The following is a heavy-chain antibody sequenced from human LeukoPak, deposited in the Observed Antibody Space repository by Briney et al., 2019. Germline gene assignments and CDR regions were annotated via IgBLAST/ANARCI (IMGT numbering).Heavy chain of an antibody. D-gene: IGHD2-2*01. Sequence: SETLSLTCTVSGGSISSYYWSWIRQPPGKGLEWIGYIYYSGSTNYNPSLKSRVTISADTSKNQFSLKLSSVTAADTAVYYCARVFRDIVVVPAAPGWFDPWGQGTLVTVSS. CDR1: GGSISSYY. CDR2: IYYSGST. J-gene: IGHJ5*02. CDR3: ARVFRDIVVVPAAPGWFDP. V-gene: IGHV4-59*01.